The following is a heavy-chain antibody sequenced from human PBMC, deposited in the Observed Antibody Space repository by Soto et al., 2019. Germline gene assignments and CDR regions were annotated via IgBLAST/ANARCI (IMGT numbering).Heavy chain of an antibody. J-gene: IGHJ4*02. CDR3: XXVWTPSGWYPFWLDY. Sequence: GGSLRLSCAASGFTFSSYAMSWVRQAPGKGLEWVSAISGSGGSTYYADSVXGXXXXXXXXXXXXXXXXXXXXXXXDXXXXXXXXVWTPSGWYPFWLDYWGQGTLVTVSS. D-gene: IGHD6-19*01. CDR1: GFTFSSYA. V-gene: IGHV3-23*01. CDR2: ISGSGGST.